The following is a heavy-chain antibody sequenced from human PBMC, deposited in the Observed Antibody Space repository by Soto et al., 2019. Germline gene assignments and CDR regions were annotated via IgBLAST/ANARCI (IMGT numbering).Heavy chain of an antibody. CDR3: ASPGRYCSSTSCYVFAGKSDYYYYMDV. CDR2: IIPILGIA. CDR1: GGTFSSYT. J-gene: IGHJ6*03. D-gene: IGHD2-2*01. Sequence: QVQLVQSGAEVKKPGSSVKVSCKASGGTFSSYTISWVRQAPGQGLEWMGRIIPILGIANYAQKFQGRVTITADKATSTAYMELSSLRSEDTAVYYCASPGRYCSSTSCYVFAGKSDYYYYMDVWGKGTTVTVSS. V-gene: IGHV1-69*02.